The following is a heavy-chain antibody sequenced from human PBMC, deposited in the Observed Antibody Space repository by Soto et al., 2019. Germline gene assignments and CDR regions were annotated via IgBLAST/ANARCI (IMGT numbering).Heavy chain of an antibody. Sequence: QVQLQESGPGLVKPSETLSLTCTVSGGSISSYYWSWIRQPPGKGLEWIGYIYYSGSTNYNPSLKSRVTISVDTSKNQFPLKLSSVTAADTAVYYCARAKYSSGWYGNNWFDPWGQGTLVTVSS. V-gene: IGHV4-59*01. CDR1: GGSISSYY. D-gene: IGHD6-19*01. CDR3: ARAKYSSGWYGNNWFDP. J-gene: IGHJ5*02. CDR2: IYYSGST.